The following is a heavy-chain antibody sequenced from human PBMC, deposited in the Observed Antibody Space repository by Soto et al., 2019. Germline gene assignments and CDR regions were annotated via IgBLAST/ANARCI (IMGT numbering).Heavy chain of an antibody. CDR1: GFTFSSYG. J-gene: IGHJ6*02. Sequence: GGSLRLSCAASGFTFSSYGMHWVRQAPGKGLEWVAVIWYDGSNKYYAESVKGRFTISRDNSENTLYLQMNSLRAEDTAVYYCASQQQLVHRYYYGMDVWGQGTTVTVSS. D-gene: IGHD6-13*01. CDR2: IWYDGSNK. CDR3: ASQQQLVHRYYYGMDV. V-gene: IGHV3-33*01.